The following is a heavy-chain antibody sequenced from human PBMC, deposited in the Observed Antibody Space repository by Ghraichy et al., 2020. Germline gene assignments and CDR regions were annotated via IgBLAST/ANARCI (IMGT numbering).Heavy chain of an antibody. V-gene: IGHV3-48*02. CDR2: IGHSSTTI. CDR1: GFTFSIYS. D-gene: IGHD2-2*01. Sequence: GGSLRLSCAASGFTFSIYSMNWVRQAPGKGLEWVSYIGHSSTTIYYADSVQGRFTISRDNAKDSLYLQMNSLIDEDTAVYYCARGEYQLPSSLWGQGTLVTVAS. J-gene: IGHJ4*02. CDR3: ARGEYQLPSSL.